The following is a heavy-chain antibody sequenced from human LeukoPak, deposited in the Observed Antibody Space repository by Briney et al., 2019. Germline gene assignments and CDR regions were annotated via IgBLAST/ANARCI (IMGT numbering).Heavy chain of an antibody. Sequence: SETLSLTCTVSGGSISSSSYYWGWIRQPPGKGLEWIGSIYYSGSTYYNPSLKSRVTISVDTSKNQFSLKLSSVTAADTAVYYCARALGGDFWSGYTNYYYYYMDVWGKGTTVTVSS. D-gene: IGHD3-3*01. CDR2: IYYSGST. V-gene: IGHV4-39*07. CDR3: ARALGGDFWSGYTNYYYYYMDV. CDR1: GGSISSSSYY. J-gene: IGHJ6*03.